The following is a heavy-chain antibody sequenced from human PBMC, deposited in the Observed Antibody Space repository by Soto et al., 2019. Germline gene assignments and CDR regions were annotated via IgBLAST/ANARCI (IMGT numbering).Heavy chain of an antibody. D-gene: IGHD1-7*01. J-gene: IGHJ5*02. Sequence: GASVKVSCKASGYTFTGYYMHWVRQAPGQGLEWMGWINPNSGGTNYAQKFQGRVTMTRDTSISTAYMELSRLRSDDTAVYYCARGKNWNYEYWFDPWGQGTLVTVSS. CDR3: ARGKNWNYEYWFDP. CDR1: GYTFTGYY. CDR2: INPNSGGT. V-gene: IGHV1-2*02.